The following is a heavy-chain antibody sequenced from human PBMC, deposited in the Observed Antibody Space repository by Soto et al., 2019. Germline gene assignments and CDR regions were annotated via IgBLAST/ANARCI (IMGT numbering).Heavy chain of an antibody. CDR2: IYYSGST. CDR3: GGGYYYGMDV. Sequence: SETLSLTCTVSGVSISSYYWSWIRQPPGKGLEWIGYIYYSGSTNYNPSLKSRVTISVDTSKNQFSLKLSSVTAADTAVYYCGGGYYYGMDVCGQGTTVTVSS. CDR1: GVSISSYY. J-gene: IGHJ6*02. V-gene: IGHV4-59*01.